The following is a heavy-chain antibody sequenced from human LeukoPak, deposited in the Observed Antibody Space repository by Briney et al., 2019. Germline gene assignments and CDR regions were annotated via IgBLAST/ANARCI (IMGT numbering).Heavy chain of an antibody. CDR2: VSGSGGST. V-gene: IGHV3-23*01. CDR1: GFTFSSYA. J-gene: IGHJ4*02. D-gene: IGHD2-8*01. Sequence: PGGSLRLSCAASGFTFSSYAMTWVRQAPGKGLEWGSVVSGSGGSTYYADSVKGRFTISRDNSKNTLSLQMNSLRAEDTAVYYCAKDGLYGDYVVYWGQGTLVTVSS. CDR3: AKDGLYGDYVVY.